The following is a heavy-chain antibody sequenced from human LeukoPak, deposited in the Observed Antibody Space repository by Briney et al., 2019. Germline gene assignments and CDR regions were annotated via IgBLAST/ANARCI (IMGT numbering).Heavy chain of an antibody. CDR3: ARVRRIEYYYYYMDV. V-gene: IGHV1-2*02. Sequence: PGASVKVSCKASGYTFTGYYMHWVRQAPGQGLEWMGWINPNSGGTNYAQKFQGRVTMTRDTSISTAYMELSRLRSDDTAVYYCARVRRIEYYYYYMDVWGKGTTVTVSS. CDR2: INPNSGGT. D-gene: IGHD3-16*02. CDR1: GYTFTGYY. J-gene: IGHJ6*03.